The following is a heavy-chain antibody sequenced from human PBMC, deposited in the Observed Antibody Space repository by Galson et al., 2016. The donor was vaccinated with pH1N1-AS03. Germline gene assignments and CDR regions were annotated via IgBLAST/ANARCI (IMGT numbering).Heavy chain of an antibody. CDR2: ASSSSSRI. V-gene: IGHV3-48*01. CDR1: GFRFGDFA. CDR3: AGFPTHRHWSFDV. Sequence: SLRLSCAASGFRFGDFAMNWVRQVPGKGLEWVAYASSSSSRIEYAESVKGRFTISRDNAKKPLFLQMNSLRVDDTAKYYCAGFPTHRHWSFDVWGRGTLVTVSS. D-gene: IGHD4-17*01. J-gene: IGHJ2*01.